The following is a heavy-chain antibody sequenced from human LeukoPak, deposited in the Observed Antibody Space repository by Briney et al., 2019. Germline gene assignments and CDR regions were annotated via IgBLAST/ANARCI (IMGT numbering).Heavy chain of an antibody. CDR1: GFTFSSYA. J-gene: IGHJ4*02. Sequence: GGSLRLSCAASGFTFSSYAMHWVRQAPGKGLEWVAVISYDGSNKCYADSVKGRFTISRDNSKNTLYLQMNSLRAEDTAMYYCAREEGGYSGGWSGYWGQGPLVTVSS. V-gene: IGHV3-30-3*01. CDR3: AREEGGYSGGWSGY. CDR2: ISYDGSNK. D-gene: IGHD6-19*01.